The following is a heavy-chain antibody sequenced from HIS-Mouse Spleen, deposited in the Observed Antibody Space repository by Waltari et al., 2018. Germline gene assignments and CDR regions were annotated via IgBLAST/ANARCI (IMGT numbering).Heavy chain of an antibody. CDR2: IYTSGST. CDR3: ARDFHDFWSGYYGGDKKHDAFDI. Sequence: QVQLQESGPGLVKPSETLSLTCTVSGASISSYYWNWIRPPAGKGLAWIGRIYTSGSTNYNPSLKSRVTMSVDTSKNQFSLKLSSVTAADTAVYYCARDFHDFWSGYYGGDKKHDAFDIWGQGTMVTVSS. CDR1: GASISSYY. D-gene: IGHD3-3*01. J-gene: IGHJ3*02. V-gene: IGHV4-4*07.